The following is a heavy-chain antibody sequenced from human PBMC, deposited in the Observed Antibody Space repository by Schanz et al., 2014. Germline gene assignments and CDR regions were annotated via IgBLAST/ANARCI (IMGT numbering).Heavy chain of an antibody. CDR1: GFSVSTNY. CDR2: LYINAGST. D-gene: IGHD2-2*02. Sequence: EVQLVESGGGLIQPGGSLRLSCAVSGFSVSTNYMSWARQAPGKGLEWISSLYINAGSTRYADSVKGRFVISRDTTKTDPSLQTDCLRASSPTIYFTARDEGANGYNLAIDVWGQGTLVTVSS. J-gene: IGHJ4*03. V-gene: IGHV3-53*01. CDR3: ARDEGANGYNLAIDV.